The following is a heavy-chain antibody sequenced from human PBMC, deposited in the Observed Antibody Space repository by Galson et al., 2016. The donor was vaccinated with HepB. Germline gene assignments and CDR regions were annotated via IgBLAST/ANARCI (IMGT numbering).Heavy chain of an antibody. V-gene: IGHV5-51*01. CDR1: GYSFASYW. J-gene: IGHJ4*02. D-gene: IGHD4-17*01. CDR3: GRMSFPHSPYGDYVSS. CDR2: IYCGDSDT. Sequence: QSGAEVKKPGESLKISCQGSGYSFASYWIGWVRQMPGKGLEWMGMIYCGDSDTRYTPSFEGHITISADKSLSTAYLQWNNLKASDTAMYYCGRMSFPHSPYGDYVSSWGQGTLVAVSS.